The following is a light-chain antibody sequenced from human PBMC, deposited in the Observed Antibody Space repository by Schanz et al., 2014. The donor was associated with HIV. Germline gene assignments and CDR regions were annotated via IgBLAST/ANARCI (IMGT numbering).Light chain of an antibody. CDR1: SSNIGAGYD. Sequence: QSVLTQPPSVSGAPGQRVTISCTGSSSNIGAGYDVHWYQQLPGTAPKLLIYDNNKRPSGIPDRFSGSKSGTSATLGITGLQTGDEADYFCATWHTTLREVVFGGGTKLTVL. CDR3: ATWHTTLREVV. CDR2: DNN. V-gene: IGLV1-51*01. J-gene: IGLJ2*01.